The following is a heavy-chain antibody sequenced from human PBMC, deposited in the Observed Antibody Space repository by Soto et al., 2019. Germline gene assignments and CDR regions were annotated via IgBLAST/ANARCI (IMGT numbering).Heavy chain of an antibody. J-gene: IGHJ6*04. D-gene: IGHD2-2*01. CDR3: ARGRRMCYCSSTSCQTV. V-gene: IGHV3-21*01. CDR1: GFTFSSYS. Sequence: EVQLVESGGGLVKPGGSLRLSCAASGFTFSSYSMNWVRQAPGKGLEWVSSISSSSSYIYYADSVKGRFTISRDNAKNSLYLQMNSLRAKDTAVYYCARGRRMCYCSSTSCQTVWGKGTTVTVTS. CDR2: ISSSSSYI.